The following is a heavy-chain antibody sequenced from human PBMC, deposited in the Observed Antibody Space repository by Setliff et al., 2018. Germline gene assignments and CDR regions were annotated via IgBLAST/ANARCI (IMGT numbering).Heavy chain of an antibody. CDR2: IKQDGSEK. CDR3: ARDWPWMATIFDAFDI. Sequence: PSETLSLSCAASGFTFSSYWMSWVRQAPGKGLEWVANIKQDGSEKYYVDSVKGRFTISRDNAKNSLYLQMNSLRAEDTAVYYCARDWPWMATIFDAFDIWGQGTMVTVSS. CDR1: GFTFSSYW. J-gene: IGHJ3*02. V-gene: IGHV3-7*01. D-gene: IGHD5-12*01.